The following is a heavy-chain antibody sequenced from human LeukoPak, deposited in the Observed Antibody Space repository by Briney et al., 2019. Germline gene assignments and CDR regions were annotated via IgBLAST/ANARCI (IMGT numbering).Heavy chain of an antibody. J-gene: IGHJ4*02. CDR1: GYTFPNYW. V-gene: IGHV5-51*01. CDR3: ARFAYGSDYFPGHY. CDR2: IYPGDSNT. Sequence: GESLKISCKGCGYTFPNYWIGWVRPMPGKGLEWMGIIYPGDSNTRYSPSFQGQVTISADKSISTAYLQWSSLKASDTAMYYCARFAYGSDYFPGHYWGQGTLVTVSS. D-gene: IGHD3-22*01.